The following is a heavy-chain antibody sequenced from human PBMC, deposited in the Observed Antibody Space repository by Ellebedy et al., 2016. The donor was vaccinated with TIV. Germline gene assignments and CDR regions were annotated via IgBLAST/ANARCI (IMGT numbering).Heavy chain of an antibody. CDR2: IYYSGST. D-gene: IGHD5-12*01. Sequence: SETLSLTXTVSGGSISSGDYYWSWIRQPPGKGLEWIGYIYYSGSTNYNPSLKSRVTISVDTSKNQFSLKLSSVTAADTAVYYCARIGSGYDFYYFDYWGQGTLVTVSS. CDR1: GGSISSGDYY. CDR3: ARIGSGYDFYYFDY. V-gene: IGHV4-61*08. J-gene: IGHJ4*02.